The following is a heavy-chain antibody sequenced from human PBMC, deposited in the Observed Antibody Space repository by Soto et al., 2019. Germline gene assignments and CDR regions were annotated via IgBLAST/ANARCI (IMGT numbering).Heavy chain of an antibody. D-gene: IGHD6-6*01. Sequence: GASVKVSCKAPGGTFSNYGITWVRQAPGQGLEWMGGIIPIFGTPNYAQKFQDRVTIAADESTSTAYMELSSLRSEDTAVYYCARDGVPYSSSSMSYYFGMDVWGQGTTVTVS. J-gene: IGHJ6*02. V-gene: IGHV1-69*13. CDR2: IIPIFGTP. CDR3: ARDGVPYSSSSMSYYFGMDV. CDR1: GGTFSNYG.